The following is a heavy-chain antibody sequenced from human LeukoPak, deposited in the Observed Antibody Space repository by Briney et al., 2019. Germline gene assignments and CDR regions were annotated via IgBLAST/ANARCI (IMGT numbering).Heavy chain of an antibody. V-gene: IGHV4-30-4*08. CDR3: ARDLISLRYFDY. Sequence: SETLSLTCTVSGGSISSGDYYWSWIRQPPGKGLEWIGYIYYSGSTYYNPSLKSRVTISVDTSKNQFSLKLSSVTAADTAVYYCARDLISLRYFDYWGQGTLVTVSS. CDR2: IYYSGST. CDR1: GGSISSGDYY. D-gene: IGHD3-16*01. J-gene: IGHJ4*02.